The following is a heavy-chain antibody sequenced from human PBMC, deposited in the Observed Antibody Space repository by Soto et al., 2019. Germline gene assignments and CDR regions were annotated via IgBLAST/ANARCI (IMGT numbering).Heavy chain of an antibody. J-gene: IGHJ3*01. CDR3: ARPASGGSRDAFDV. CDR1: GYKCTTFW. V-gene: IGHV5-10-1*01. CDR2: IDPTDSFT. Sequence: GESLKISCNASGYKCTTFWLNWVRQTPGKGLEWLGRIDPTDSFTNYSPPFEGHVTISVDRSISTAYLQWNSLQASDTAIYYCARPASGGSRDAFDVWGQGTTVTVSS. D-gene: IGHD2-15*01.